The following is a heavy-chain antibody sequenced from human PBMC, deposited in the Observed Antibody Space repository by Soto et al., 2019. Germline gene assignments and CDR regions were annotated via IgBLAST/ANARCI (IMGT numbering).Heavy chain of an antibody. J-gene: IGHJ5*02. CDR3: AALPGGGALDH. CDR1: RGSISSYY. Sequence: PSETLSRTCIASRGSISSYYWSWIRQPPGQGLKWIGYIYYSGSTNYNPSLKSRVTISVDTSKNQFSLKLSSVTAADTAVYYWAALPGGGALDHWGEGTVVSVSS. V-gene: IGHV4-59*01. CDR2: IYYSGST. D-gene: IGHD2-8*02.